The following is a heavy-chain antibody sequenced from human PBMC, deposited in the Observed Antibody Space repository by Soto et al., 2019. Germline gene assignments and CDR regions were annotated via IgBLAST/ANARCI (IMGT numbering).Heavy chain of an antibody. CDR3: ARGGQECSSTGCSYNYDGMDV. CDR2: ISAYNGNT. CDR1: GYTFAYYG. D-gene: IGHD2-2*01. J-gene: IGHJ6*02. V-gene: IGHV1-18*01. Sequence: SVKVSCKASGYTFAYYGIGWVRQAPGQGLEWLGWISAYNGNTHHAQNLQGRVTMTTDTSTSTAYMELRSLRSDDTAVYYCARGGQECSSTGCSYNYDGMDVWGQGTTVTVSS.